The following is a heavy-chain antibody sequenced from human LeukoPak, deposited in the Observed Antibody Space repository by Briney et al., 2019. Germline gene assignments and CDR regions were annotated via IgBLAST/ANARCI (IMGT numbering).Heavy chain of an antibody. CDR2: ISGSGSST. J-gene: IGHJ4*02. D-gene: IGHD1-26*01. V-gene: IGHV3-23*01. Sequence: PGGSLRLSCAASGFTFSSYAMSWVRQAPGKGLEWVSAISGSGSSTYYADSVKGRFTISRDNSKNTLYLQMNSLRAEDTAVYYCAKGIVVGATPYYFDYWGQGTLVTVSS. CDR1: GFTFSSYA. CDR3: AKGIVVGATPYYFDY.